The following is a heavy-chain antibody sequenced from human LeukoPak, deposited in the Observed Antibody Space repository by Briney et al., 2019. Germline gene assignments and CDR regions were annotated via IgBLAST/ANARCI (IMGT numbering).Heavy chain of an antibody. V-gene: IGHV3-15*04. CDR1: GFTFNYAW. CDR2: TVSEIDDGTT. Sequence: GGSLRLSCAASGFTFNYAWMSWVRQVPGKGLEWVGQTVSEIDDGTTDYAAPVKGRFTISRDDSKNTLYLQMNSLKTEDTAVYYCTSWHDYGDYDVAKSDYWGQGTLVTVSS. J-gene: IGHJ4*02. CDR3: TSWHDYGDYDVAKSDY. D-gene: IGHD4-17*01.